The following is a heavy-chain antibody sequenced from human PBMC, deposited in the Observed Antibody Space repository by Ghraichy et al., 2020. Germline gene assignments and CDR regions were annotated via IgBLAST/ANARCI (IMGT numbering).Heavy chain of an antibody. D-gene: IGHD4-17*01. Sequence: SGPTLVKPTQTLTLTCTFSGFSLSTSGVGVGWIRQPPGKALEWLALIYWNDDKRYSPSLKSRLTITKDTSKNQVVLTMTNMDPVDTATYYCAHSGDYELNNWFDPWGQGTLVTVSS. CDR1: GFSLSTSGVG. V-gene: IGHV2-5*01. CDR3: AHSGDYELNNWFDP. J-gene: IGHJ5*02. CDR2: IYWNDDK.